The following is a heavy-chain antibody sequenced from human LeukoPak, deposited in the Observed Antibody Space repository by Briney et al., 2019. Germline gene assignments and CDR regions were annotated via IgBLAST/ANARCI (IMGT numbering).Heavy chain of an antibody. Sequence: PGGSLRLSCAASGFTFSSYAMSWVRQAPGKGLEWVSAISGSGGSTYYADSVKGRFTICRDNSKNTLYLQMNSLRAEDTAVYYCAMQWLVLGAIDYWGQGTLVTVSS. D-gene: IGHD6-19*01. CDR1: GFTFSSYA. J-gene: IGHJ4*02. CDR2: ISGSGGST. CDR3: AMQWLVLGAIDY. V-gene: IGHV3-23*01.